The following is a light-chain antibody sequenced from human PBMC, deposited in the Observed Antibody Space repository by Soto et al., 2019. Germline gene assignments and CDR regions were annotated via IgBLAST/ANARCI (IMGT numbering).Light chain of an antibody. CDR3: QQYGSSPPWT. J-gene: IGKJ1*01. CDR2: GAS. V-gene: IGKV3-20*01. CDR1: QSVSSSY. Sequence: EIVLTHSPGTLSLSPVERATLSCRSSQSVSSSYLAWYQQKPGQAPRLLIYGASSRATGIPDRFSGSGSGTDLTLTISRLEPEDFAVYYCQQYGSSPPWTFGQGTKVDIK.